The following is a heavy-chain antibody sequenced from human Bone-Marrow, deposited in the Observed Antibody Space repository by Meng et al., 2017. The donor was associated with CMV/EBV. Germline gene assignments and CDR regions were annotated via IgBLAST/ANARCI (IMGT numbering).Heavy chain of an antibody. J-gene: IGHJ5*02. CDR3: ARDWYSGSGAWFDP. CDR2: ISYSGST. D-gene: IGHD1-26*01. Sequence: GSLRLSCTVSDGSIRSNTYYWGWIRQPPGKGLEWIGSISYSGSTYYTPSLKSRVTISVDTSKSQFSLKLSSVTAADTAVYYCARDWYSGSGAWFDPWGQGTLVTVSS. V-gene: IGHV4-39*07. CDR1: DGSIRSNTYY.